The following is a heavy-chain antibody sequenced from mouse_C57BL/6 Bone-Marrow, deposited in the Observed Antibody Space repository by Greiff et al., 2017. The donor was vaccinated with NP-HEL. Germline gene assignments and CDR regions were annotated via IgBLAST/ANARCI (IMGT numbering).Heavy chain of an antibody. D-gene: IGHD2-10*01. V-gene: IGHV1-81*01. CDR2: IYPGSGIT. CDR1: GSTFTSYG. Sequence: QFQLPQSGAELARPGASVKLSCKASGSTFTSYGISWVKQRTGQGLEWIGKIYPGSGITYYNAKFKGKATLTADKSSSTAYMGLRSLESEDSAVYFCALRWPRDYWGQGTTLTVSS. CDR3: ALRWPRDY. J-gene: IGHJ2*01.